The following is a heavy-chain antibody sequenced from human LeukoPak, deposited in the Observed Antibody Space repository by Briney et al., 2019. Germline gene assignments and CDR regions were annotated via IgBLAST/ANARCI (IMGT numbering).Heavy chain of an antibody. CDR2: ISSSSSYI. V-gene: IGHV3-21*01. D-gene: IGHD5-18*01. J-gene: IGHJ4*02. CDR1: GFTFSSYS. Sequence: GGSLRLSCAASGFTFSSYSMNWVRQAPGKGLEWVSSISSSSSYIYYADSVKGRFTISRDNAENSLYLQMNSLRAEDTAVYYCARAMDTAMVTYFDYWGQGTLVTVSS. CDR3: ARAMDTAMVTYFDY.